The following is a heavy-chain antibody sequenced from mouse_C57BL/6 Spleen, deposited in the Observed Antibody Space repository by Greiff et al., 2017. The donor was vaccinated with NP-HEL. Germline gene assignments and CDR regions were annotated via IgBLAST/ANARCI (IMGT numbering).Heavy chain of an antibody. V-gene: IGHV1-18*01. CDR3: ARKGDDYDGFAY. Sequence: VQLQQSGPELVKPGASVKIPCKASGYTFTDYNMDWVKQSHGKSLEWIGDINPNNGGTIYNQKFKGKATLTVDKSSSTAYMELRSLTSEDTAVYYCARKGDDYDGFAYWGQGTLVTVSA. D-gene: IGHD2-4*01. CDR2: INPNNGGT. J-gene: IGHJ3*01. CDR1: GYTFTDYN.